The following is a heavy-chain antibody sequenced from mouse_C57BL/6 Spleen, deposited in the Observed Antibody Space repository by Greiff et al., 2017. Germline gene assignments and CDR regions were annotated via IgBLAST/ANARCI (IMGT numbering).Heavy chain of an antibody. CDR3: TTTVVEEYYFDY. Sequence: EVQLQQSGAELVRPGASVKLSCTASGFNITDDYMHWVKQRPEQGLEWIGWIDPENGDTEYASKFQGKATITADTSSNTAYLQLSSLTSEDTAVYYCTTTVVEEYYFDYWGQGTTLTVSS. CDR1: GFNITDDY. J-gene: IGHJ2*01. V-gene: IGHV14-4*01. D-gene: IGHD1-1*01. CDR2: IDPENGDT.